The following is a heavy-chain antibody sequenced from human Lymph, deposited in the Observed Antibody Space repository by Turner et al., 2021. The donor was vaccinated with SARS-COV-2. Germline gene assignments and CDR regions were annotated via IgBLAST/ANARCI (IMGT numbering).Heavy chain of an antibody. CDR3: ARVGPGGFDY. CDR2: INPSGDST. CDR1: GYTFTSYY. J-gene: IGHJ4*02. D-gene: IGHD2-15*01. V-gene: IGHV1-46*01. Sequence: QVQLVQSGAEVKTPGASVKGSCKASGYTFTSYYMHWVRQAPGQGLEWMGIINPSGDSTSYAQKFQGRVTMTRDTSTSTVYMELSSLRSEDTAVYYCARVGPGGFDYWGQGTPVTVSS.